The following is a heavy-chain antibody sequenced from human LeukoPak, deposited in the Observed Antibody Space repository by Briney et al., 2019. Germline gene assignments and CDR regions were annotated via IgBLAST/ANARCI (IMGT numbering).Heavy chain of an antibody. Sequence: PGGSLRLSCAASGFTFSSYGMHWVRQAPGKGLEWVAFIRYDGSNKYYADSVKGRFTISRDNSKNTLYLQMNSLRAEDTAVYYCARRSTSWHGGWFDPWGQGTLVTVSS. D-gene: IGHD2-2*01. J-gene: IGHJ5*02. V-gene: IGHV3-30*02. CDR3: ARRSTSWHGGWFDP. CDR2: IRYDGSNK. CDR1: GFTFSSYG.